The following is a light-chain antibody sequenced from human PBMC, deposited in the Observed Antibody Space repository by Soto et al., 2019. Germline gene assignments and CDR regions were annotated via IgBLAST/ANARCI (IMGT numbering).Light chain of an antibody. V-gene: IGKV3-15*01. CDR2: GAS. Sequence: EIVMTQSPATLSVSPGERATLSCRASQSISSNLVWYQQKAGQAPRLLIYGASTRATGIPARFSGSGSGTEFTLTINSLQSEDFAVYYCQQYNNWPRTFGQGTKVDIK. CDR1: QSISSN. J-gene: IGKJ1*01. CDR3: QQYNNWPRT.